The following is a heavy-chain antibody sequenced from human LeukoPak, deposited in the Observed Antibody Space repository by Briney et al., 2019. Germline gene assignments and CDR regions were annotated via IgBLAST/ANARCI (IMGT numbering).Heavy chain of an antibody. D-gene: IGHD3/OR15-3a*01. CDR1: GFTFGSYG. J-gene: IGHJ3*02. CDR2: IWYDGSNE. Sequence: PGMSLRLSCAASGFTFGSYGMHWVRQAPGKGLEWVAVIWYDGSNEYYVDSVKGRFTISRDNSKNTLYLQMNSLRVEDTAVYYCARGPSGTSDAFDIWGRGTLVTVSS. V-gene: IGHV3-33*01. CDR3: ARGPSGTSDAFDI.